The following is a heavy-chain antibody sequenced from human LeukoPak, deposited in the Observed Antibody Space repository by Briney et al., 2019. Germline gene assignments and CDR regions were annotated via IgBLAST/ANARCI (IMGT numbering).Heavy chain of an antibody. CDR3: ARHFDHPTAYFAS. J-gene: IGHJ4*02. D-gene: IGHD4-17*01. Sequence: PSETLSLSCTVTGGSISSGDYYWSWLRQPPGKGLEWIASIYSGGMTFYSPSLKSRLTISADTSRNHFSLRLSSATAADTALYFCARHFDHPTAYFASWGQEPRDTLSS. CDR1: GGSISSGDYY. CDR2: IYSGGMT. V-gene: IGHV4-30-2*03.